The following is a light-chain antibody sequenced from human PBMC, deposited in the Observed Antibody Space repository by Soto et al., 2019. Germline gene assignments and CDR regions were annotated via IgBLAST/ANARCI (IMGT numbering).Light chain of an antibody. J-gene: IGKJ1*01. CDR3: QQYGGSPWT. CDR2: AAS. V-gene: IGKV3-20*01. CDR1: QSVNSNY. Sequence: EIVLTQSPGTLSLSPGERATLSCRSSQSVNSNYLAWYQQKPGQAPRLLIYAASSRAAGFPDRFSGSGSETDCTLTISRLEPEDFAVYYCQQYGGSPWTFGQATKVEIK.